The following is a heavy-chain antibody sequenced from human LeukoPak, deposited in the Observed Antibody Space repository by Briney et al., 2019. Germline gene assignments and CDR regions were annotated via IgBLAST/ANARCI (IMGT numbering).Heavy chain of an antibody. CDR1: GFTVSSNY. J-gene: IGHJ4*02. CDR2: ISYDGSNK. Sequence: GGSLRLSCAASGFTVSSNYMSWVRQAPGKGLEWVAVISYDGSNKYYADSVKGRFTISRDNSKNTLYLQMNSLRPDGTAVYYCAKDISYGDYGSPFDYWGQGTLVTVSS. CDR3: AKDISYGDYGSPFDY. D-gene: IGHD4-17*01. V-gene: IGHV3-30*18.